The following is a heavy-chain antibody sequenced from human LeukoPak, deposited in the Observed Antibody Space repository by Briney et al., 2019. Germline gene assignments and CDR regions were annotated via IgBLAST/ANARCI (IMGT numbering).Heavy chain of an antibody. CDR1: GFTFTNYA. CDR3: ASGGTGWYNWFDP. V-gene: IGHV3-23*01. Sequence: GGSLRLSCAASGFTFTNYAMSWVRQAPGKGLEWVSAISGSGGSTYYADSVKGRFTISRDNSKNTLYLQMNSLRAEDTAVYYCASGGTGWYNWFDPWGQGTLVTVSS. CDR2: ISGSGGST. D-gene: IGHD3/OR15-3a*01. J-gene: IGHJ5*02.